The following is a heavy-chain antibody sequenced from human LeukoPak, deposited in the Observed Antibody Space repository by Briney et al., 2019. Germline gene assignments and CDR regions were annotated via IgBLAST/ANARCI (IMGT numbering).Heavy chain of an antibody. CDR1: GYTFTSYG. Sequence: GASVKVSCKASGYTFTSYGISWVRQAPGQGLEWMGWISAYNGNTNYAQKLQGRVTMTTDTSTSTAYMELRSLRSDDTAVYYCARVWSSGWYGRLGHYFDYWGQGTLVTVSS. V-gene: IGHV1-18*01. CDR2: ISAYNGNT. CDR3: ARVWSSGWYGRLGHYFDY. D-gene: IGHD6-19*01. J-gene: IGHJ4*02.